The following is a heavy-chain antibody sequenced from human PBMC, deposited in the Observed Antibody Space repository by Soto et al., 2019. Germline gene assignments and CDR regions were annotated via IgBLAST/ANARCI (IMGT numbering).Heavy chain of an antibody. D-gene: IGHD1-26*01. Sequence: QVQLVQSGAEGKKPGASVNVSCKASGYTFTVYYMHWVRQAPGQGLEWLGWIHPKSGGTMYPQKFQGRVTMTWDTSISTAYMALTRLRSDDTAVYYCARDLAKGGGSAGFDYWGQGTLVTVSS. CDR2: IHPKSGGT. J-gene: IGHJ4*02. CDR1: GYTFTVYY. V-gene: IGHV1-2*02. CDR3: ARDLAKGGGSAGFDY.